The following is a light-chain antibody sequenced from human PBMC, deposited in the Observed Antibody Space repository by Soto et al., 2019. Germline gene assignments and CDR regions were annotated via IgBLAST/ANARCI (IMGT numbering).Light chain of an antibody. CDR1: QSVLDISNNKNY. V-gene: IGKV4-1*01. Sequence: DIVMTQSPDSLAVSLGEGATINCKSSQSVLDISNNKNYLAWYQLKPGQPPKLLIYWASIRESGVPDRFSGSGSGTDFTLTISSLQAEDVALYFCQQYYSTPYTFGQGTKVEIK. J-gene: IGKJ2*01. CDR3: QQYYSTPYT. CDR2: WAS.